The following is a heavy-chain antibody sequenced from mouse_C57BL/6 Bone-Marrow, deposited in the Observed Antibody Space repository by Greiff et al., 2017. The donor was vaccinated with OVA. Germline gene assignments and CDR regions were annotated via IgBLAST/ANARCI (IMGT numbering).Heavy chain of an antibody. CDR2: IRLKSDNHAT. Sequence: EVKVEESGGGLVQPGGSMKLSCVASGFTFSNYWMNWVRQSPEKGLEWVAQIRLKSDNHATHYAESVKGRFTISRDDSKSSVYLQMNNLRAEDTGIYYCTDYFDYWGQGTTLTVSS. J-gene: IGHJ2*01. CDR3: TDYFDY. CDR1: GFTFSNYW. V-gene: IGHV6-3*01.